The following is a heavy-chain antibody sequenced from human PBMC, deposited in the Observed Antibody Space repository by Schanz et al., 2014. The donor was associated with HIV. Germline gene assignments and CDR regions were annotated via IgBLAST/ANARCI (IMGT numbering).Heavy chain of an antibody. CDR2: MNPNSGGT. Sequence: QVQLVQSGAEVMEPGASVKISCRASRDTFTNSEINWVRQATGQGLDWMGRMNPNSGGTNYAQKFQGRVTMTRDTSIRTAYMELSRLRYDDTAMYYCARGAYSLNWFDPWGQGTLVTVSS. CDR3: ARGAYSLNWFDP. CDR1: RDTFTNSE. V-gene: IGHV1-2*02. J-gene: IGHJ5*02. D-gene: IGHD4-4*01.